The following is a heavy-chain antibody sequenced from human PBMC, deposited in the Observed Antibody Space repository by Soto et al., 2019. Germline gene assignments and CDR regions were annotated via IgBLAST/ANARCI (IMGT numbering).Heavy chain of an antibody. CDR2: INSNSGAT. CDR3: ARGGGTILAPLP. Sequence: QVQLVQSGAEVKKPGASVKVSCKASGYTFTGYFMHWVRQAPGQGLEWMGWINSNSGATKYAQKFQGRVTLSRDTSISTACMELSGLRSDGTAVYYCARGGGTILAPLPWGQGTLVTVSS. D-gene: IGHD3-3*01. CDR1: GYTFTGYF. V-gene: IGHV1-2*02. J-gene: IGHJ5*02.